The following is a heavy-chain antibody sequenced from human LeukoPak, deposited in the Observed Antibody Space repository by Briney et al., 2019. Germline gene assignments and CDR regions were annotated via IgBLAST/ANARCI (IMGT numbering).Heavy chain of an antibody. CDR2: INGGGDDT. J-gene: IGHJ3*01. Sequence: PGESLKVSCSASGFTFSSYAMHWVRQAPGKGLEWVSAINGGGDDTEYADSVKGRFTISRANSKNTLYLQMNSLRPEDTAVYYCARCTASCYANAFDVWGQGTLLTVSS. CDR1: GFTFSSYA. D-gene: IGHD2-2*01. CDR3: ARCTASCYANAFDV. V-gene: IGHV3-23*01.